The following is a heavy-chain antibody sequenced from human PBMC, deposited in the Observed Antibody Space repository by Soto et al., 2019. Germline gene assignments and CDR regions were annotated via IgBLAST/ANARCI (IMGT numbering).Heavy chain of an antibody. CDR1: GFTFSSYA. J-gene: IGHJ4*02. Sequence: ESVGGVVQPGRSLRLSCAASGFTFSSYAMHWVRQAPGKGLEWVAVISYDGSNKYYADSVKGRFTISRDNSKNTLYLQMNSLRAEDTAVYYCARDRSGYYIPSSYFDYWGQGTLVTVSS. D-gene: IGHD3-22*01. CDR3: ARDRSGYYIPSSYFDY. V-gene: IGHV3-30-3*01. CDR2: ISYDGSNK.